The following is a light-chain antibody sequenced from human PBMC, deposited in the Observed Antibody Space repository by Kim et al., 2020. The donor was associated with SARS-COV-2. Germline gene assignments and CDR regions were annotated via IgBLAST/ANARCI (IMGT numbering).Light chain of an antibody. CDR3: NSRDSSGNLVV. CDR2: GKT. V-gene: IGLV3-19*01. CDR1: RLRTYY. Sequence: LGQTVKLTYQGDRLRTYYASWYQQKPGQAPLLVIYGKTNRPSGIPDRFSGSSSGNAASLTITEAQAEDEADYYCNSRDSSGNLVVFGGGTQLTVL. J-gene: IGLJ2*01.